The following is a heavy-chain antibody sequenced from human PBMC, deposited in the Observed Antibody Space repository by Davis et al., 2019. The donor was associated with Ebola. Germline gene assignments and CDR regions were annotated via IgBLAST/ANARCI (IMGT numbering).Heavy chain of an antibody. D-gene: IGHD3-22*01. CDR2: IIPIFGTP. CDR3: ARDSHYYDSSAYYY. V-gene: IGHV1-69*13. J-gene: IGHJ4*02. Sequence: SVTVSCKASGGTFSSYTITWVRQAPGQGLEWMGGIIPIFGTPNYAQKFQGRVTVTADESTSTVYMELSSLRSEDTAVYYCARDSHYYDSSAYYYWGQGTLVTVSS. CDR1: GGTFSSYT.